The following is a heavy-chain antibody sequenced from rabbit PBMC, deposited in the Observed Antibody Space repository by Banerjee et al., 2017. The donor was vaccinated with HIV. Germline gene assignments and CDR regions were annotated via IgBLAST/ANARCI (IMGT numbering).Heavy chain of an antibody. CDR1: GFSFGSGYW. CDR2: IYAGSSGST. J-gene: IGHJ4*01. Sequence: QEQLEESGGDLVKPEGSLTLTCTASGFSFGSGYWICWVRQAPGKGLEWIACIYAGSSGSTYYASWAKGRFTISKTSSTTVTLQMTSLTAADTATYFCARVLAGSLGYGYDLWGQGTLVTVS. D-gene: IGHD3-1*01. V-gene: IGHV1S45*01. CDR3: ARVLAGSLGYGYDL.